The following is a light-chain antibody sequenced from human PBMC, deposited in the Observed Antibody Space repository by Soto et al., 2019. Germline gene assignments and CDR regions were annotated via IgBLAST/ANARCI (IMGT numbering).Light chain of an antibody. Sequence: EIVMTQSPATLSMSPGERATLSCRASQSVNSNLAWYQQKPGQAPRLLIYGAFTRATDIPARFSGSGSGTEFTLTISSLQSEDLAVYYCQQYNNWPVTFGQGTKVEIK. CDR2: GAF. CDR3: QQYNNWPVT. J-gene: IGKJ1*01. V-gene: IGKV3-15*01. CDR1: QSVNSN.